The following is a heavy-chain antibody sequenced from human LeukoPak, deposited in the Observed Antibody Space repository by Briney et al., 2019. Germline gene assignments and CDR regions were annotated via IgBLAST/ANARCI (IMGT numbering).Heavy chain of an antibody. V-gene: IGHV3-23*01. Sequence: GGSLRLSCAASGFTFSSYGMSWVRQAPGKGLEWVSATSGSGGSTYYSDSVKGRFTISRDNSKNTLYLQMNSLRAEDTAVYYCASRSGWRYFDYWGQGTLVTVSS. CDR2: TSGSGGST. J-gene: IGHJ4*02. D-gene: IGHD6-19*01. CDR3: ASRSGWRYFDY. CDR1: GFTFSSYG.